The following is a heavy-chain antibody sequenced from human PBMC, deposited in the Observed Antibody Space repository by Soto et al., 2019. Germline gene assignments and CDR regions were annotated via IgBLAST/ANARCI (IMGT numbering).Heavy chain of an antibody. Sequence: EASVKVSCKASGYTFTSYYMHWVRQAPGQGLEWMGIINPSGGSTSYAQKFQGRVTMTRDTSTSTVYMELSSLRSEDTAVYYCALWLRLNYYGMDVWGQGTTVTVSS. D-gene: IGHD5-12*01. CDR2: INPSGGST. J-gene: IGHJ6*02. CDR3: ALWLRLNYYGMDV. CDR1: GYTFTSYY. V-gene: IGHV1-46*03.